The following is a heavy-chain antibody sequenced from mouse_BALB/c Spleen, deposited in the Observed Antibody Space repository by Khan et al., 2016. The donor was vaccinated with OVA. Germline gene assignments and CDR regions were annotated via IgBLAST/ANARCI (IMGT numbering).Heavy chain of an antibody. V-gene: IGHV1S135*01. Sequence: VQLQQSGPELMKPGASVKISCKASGYSFTSYYIHWMKQSHGKSLEWIGYIDPFNGGTNYNQKFKGKATLTVDKSSNTAYMHLSSLTSEDSAVYYCARKGITTWFAYWGQGTLFTVSA. CDR1: GYSFTSYY. D-gene: IGHD2-4*01. CDR2: IDPFNGGT. J-gene: IGHJ3*01. CDR3: ARKGITTWFAY.